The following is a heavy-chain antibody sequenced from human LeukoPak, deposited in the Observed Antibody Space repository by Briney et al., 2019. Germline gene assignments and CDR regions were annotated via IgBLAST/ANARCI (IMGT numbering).Heavy chain of an antibody. Sequence: PSETLSLTCTVSGGSISSYYWSWIRQPPGKGLEWIGYIYYSGSTNYNPFLKSRVTISVDTSKNQFSLKLSSVTAADTAVYYCASRRRDGYAGYFDYWGQGTLVTVSS. CDR2: IYYSGST. CDR1: GGSISSYY. V-gene: IGHV4-59*08. J-gene: IGHJ4*02. D-gene: IGHD5-24*01. CDR3: ASRRRDGYAGYFDY.